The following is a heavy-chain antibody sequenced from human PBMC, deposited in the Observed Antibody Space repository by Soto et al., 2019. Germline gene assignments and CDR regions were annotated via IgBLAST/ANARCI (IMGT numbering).Heavy chain of an antibody. J-gene: IGHJ4*02. D-gene: IGHD6-25*01. CDR2: IKSKTDGETT. CDR1: GFTFSNAW. V-gene: IGHV3-15*01. CDR3: TTDSGWIDY. Sequence: GGSLRLSCAASGFTFSNAWMSWVRQAPGKGLEWVGRIKSKTDGETTDYAAPVKGRFTISRDDSKNTLYLQMNSLKTEDTAVYYCTTDSGWIDYWGQGTLVTVSS.